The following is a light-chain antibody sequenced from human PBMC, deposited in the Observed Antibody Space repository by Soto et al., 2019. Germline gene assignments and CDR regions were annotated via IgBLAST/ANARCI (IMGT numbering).Light chain of an antibody. CDR1: GSEVGAYRY. J-gene: IGLJ1*01. Sequence: QSVLTQPASVSGSPGQSITISCTGTGSEVGAYRYVSWYQQHPGQAPKLIIYDVSNRPSGVSDRFSGSKSGNTASLTISELQSEDEADYYCDSYTSSSSYAFGTGTRVTVL. CDR3: DSYTSSSSYA. V-gene: IGLV2-14*01. CDR2: DVS.